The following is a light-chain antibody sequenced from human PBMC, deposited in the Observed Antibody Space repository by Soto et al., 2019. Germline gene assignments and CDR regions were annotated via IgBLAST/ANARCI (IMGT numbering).Light chain of an antibody. CDR1: QSVSSTY. Sequence: EIVLTQSPDTLSSSPGERATLSCRASQSVSSTYLAWYQQKPGQAPRLLFSGASSRSTGIPDRCSGSGSDTAFTLTISRLEPEDFAVYYCQQYGGFYTFGQGTKLEIK. J-gene: IGKJ2*01. CDR3: QQYGGFYT. V-gene: IGKV3-20*01. CDR2: GAS.